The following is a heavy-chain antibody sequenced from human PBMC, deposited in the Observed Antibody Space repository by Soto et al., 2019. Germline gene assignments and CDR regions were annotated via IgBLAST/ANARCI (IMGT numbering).Heavy chain of an antibody. CDR2: ITPLFGIP. D-gene: IGHD2-15*01. CDR1: GGTSRSLS. V-gene: IGHV1-69*17. J-gene: IGHJ5*02. CDR3: ARDTHSAGGWFDT. Sequence: QVQLVQSGAEVKKPGSSVKVSCKASGGTSRSLSITWVRQAPGQGLDWMGGITPLFGIPNYPQKFQGRLTITADKSTGTAYLELSSLRSEDTAVYYCARDTHSAGGWFDTWGRGTLVTVSS.